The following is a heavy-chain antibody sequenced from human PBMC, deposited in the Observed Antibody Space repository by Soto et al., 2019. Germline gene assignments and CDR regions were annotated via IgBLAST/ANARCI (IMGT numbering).Heavy chain of an antibody. J-gene: IGHJ4*02. CDR2: ISGSGGST. D-gene: IGHD3-9*01. CDR3: AKAVAYFDWLFPFDY. Sequence: PGGSLRLSCAASGFTFSSYAMSWVRQAPGKGLEWVSAISGSGGSTYYADSVKGRFTISRDNSKNTLYLQMNSLRAEDTAVYYCAKAVAYFDWLFPFDYWGQGTLVTVSS. V-gene: IGHV3-23*01. CDR1: GFTFSSYA.